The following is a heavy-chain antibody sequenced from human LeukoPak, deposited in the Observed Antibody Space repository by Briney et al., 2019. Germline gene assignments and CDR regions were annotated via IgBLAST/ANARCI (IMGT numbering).Heavy chain of an antibody. Sequence: GASVKVSCKASGYTFTSYDINWVRQATGQGLEWMGWMNPNSGNTGYAQKFQGRVTMTRNNSISTAYMELSSLRSEDTAVYYCARVKGRCSTSCSGFDYWGQGTLVTVSS. J-gene: IGHJ4*02. CDR1: GYTFTSYD. V-gene: IGHV1-8*01. CDR3: ARVKGRCSTSCSGFDY. D-gene: IGHD2-2*01. CDR2: MNPNSGNT.